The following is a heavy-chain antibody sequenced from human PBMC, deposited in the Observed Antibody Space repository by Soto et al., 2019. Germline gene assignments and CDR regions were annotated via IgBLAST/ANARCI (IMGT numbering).Heavy chain of an antibody. CDR3: ARHGPTPHRPFYYFGLDV. J-gene: IGHJ6*02. Sequence: SETLSLTCTVSNDSITSSRHYWAWIRQAPGKGLEWIGTIFYTGTTYYNPSLASRVTLSVDTSKNQISLLLNSVAVADTAIYFCARHGPTPHRPFYYFGLDVWGQGTTVTVSS. D-gene: IGHD6-6*01. V-gene: IGHV4-39*01. CDR1: NDSITSSRHY. CDR2: IFYTGTT.